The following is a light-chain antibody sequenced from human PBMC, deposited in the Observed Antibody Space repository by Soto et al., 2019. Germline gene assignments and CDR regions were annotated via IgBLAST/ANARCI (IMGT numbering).Light chain of an antibody. J-gene: IGKJ2*01. V-gene: IGKV4-1*01. CDR2: WAS. CDR1: QSILYISNNRNY. CDR3: QQYYSTPLT. Sequence: DIVMTQSPDSLAVSLGERATINCKSSQSILYISNNRNYLAWYQQKPGQPPKMLVYWASTRESGVPDRFIGSRSGTDFTLTISRLQAEEVAVYYCQQYYSTPLTFGQGTKLEIK.